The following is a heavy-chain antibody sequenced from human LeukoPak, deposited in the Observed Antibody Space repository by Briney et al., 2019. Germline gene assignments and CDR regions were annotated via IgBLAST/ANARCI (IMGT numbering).Heavy chain of an antibody. CDR3: ATPDYGSRSYFEYYFDY. J-gene: IGHJ4*02. CDR1: GYTLTELS. Sequence: ASVKVSCKVSGYTLTELSMHWVRQAPGKGLEWMGGFDPEDGETIYAQKFQGRVTMTEDTSTDTAYMELSSLRSEDTAVYYCATPDYGSRSYFEYYFDYWGQGTLVTVSS. V-gene: IGHV1-24*01. D-gene: IGHD3-10*01. CDR2: FDPEDGET.